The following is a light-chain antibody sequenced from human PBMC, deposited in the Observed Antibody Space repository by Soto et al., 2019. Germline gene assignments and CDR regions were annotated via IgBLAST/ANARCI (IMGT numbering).Light chain of an antibody. CDR2: DAS. CDR3: QQRNNWPWT. J-gene: IGKJ1*01. Sequence: EVVLTQSPATLSLSPGESATLSCRARQDISFYLAWYQQKPGQAPRLLIYDASNRATGIPARFGGSGSGTDFSLTISSLEPDDFAVYYCQQRNNWPWTFGQGTTVDIK. CDR1: QDISFY. V-gene: IGKV3-11*01.